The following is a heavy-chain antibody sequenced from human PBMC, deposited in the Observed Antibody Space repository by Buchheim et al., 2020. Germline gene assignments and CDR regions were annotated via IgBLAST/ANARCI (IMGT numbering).Heavy chain of an antibody. D-gene: IGHD3-22*01. CDR1: GFIFSSYS. Sequence: EVQLVESGGGLIQPGGSLRLSCAASGFIFSSYSMNWVRQAPGKGLEWVLYISSSSSAVYYADSVKGRFTISRDNAKNSLYLQMNSLRVEDTAVYYCARGVPHYDSSGYYQFDYWDQGTL. J-gene: IGHJ4*02. CDR2: ISSSSSAV. CDR3: ARGVPHYDSSGYYQFDY. V-gene: IGHV3-48*01.